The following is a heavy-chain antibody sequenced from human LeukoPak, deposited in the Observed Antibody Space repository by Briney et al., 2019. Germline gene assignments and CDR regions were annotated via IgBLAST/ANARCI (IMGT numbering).Heavy chain of an antibody. CDR1: GGSISSGGYY. CDR2: IYYSGST. Sequence: SETLSLTCTVSGGSISSGGYYWSWIRQHPGKGLEWIGYIYYSGSTYYNPSLKSRVTISVDTSKNQFSLKLSSVTAADTAVYYCARGLRGFGYYYYYGMDVWGQGTTVTVSS. CDR3: ARGLRGFGYYYYYGMDV. V-gene: IGHV4-31*03. J-gene: IGHJ6*02. D-gene: IGHD3-10*01.